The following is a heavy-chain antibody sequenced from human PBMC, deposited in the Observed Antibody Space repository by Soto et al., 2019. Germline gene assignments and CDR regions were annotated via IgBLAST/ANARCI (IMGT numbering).Heavy chain of an antibody. Sequence: EVQLLESGGGLVQPGGSLRLSCAASGFTFSSYAMSWVRQAPGKGLEWVSAISGSGGSTYYADSVKGRFTISRDNSKNTLYLQMISLRAEDTAVYYCAKSGVLLWFGDRGGYWGQGTLVTVSS. D-gene: IGHD3-10*01. J-gene: IGHJ4*02. CDR2: ISGSGGST. CDR1: GFTFSSYA. V-gene: IGHV3-23*01. CDR3: AKSGVLLWFGDRGGY.